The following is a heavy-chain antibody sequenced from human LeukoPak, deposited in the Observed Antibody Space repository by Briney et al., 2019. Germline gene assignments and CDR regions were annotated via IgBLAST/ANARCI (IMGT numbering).Heavy chain of an antibody. Sequence: GGSLRLSCAASGFTVSSNYMSWVRQAPGKGLEWVSVIYSGGSTYYADSVKGRFTISRDNSKNTLYLQMNSLRAEDTAVYYCAREAGGYSAYYYGMDVWGQGTTVTVSS. CDR1: GFTVSSNY. D-gene: IGHD5-12*01. J-gene: IGHJ6*02. CDR3: AREAGGYSAYYYGMDV. V-gene: IGHV3-66*01. CDR2: IYSGGST.